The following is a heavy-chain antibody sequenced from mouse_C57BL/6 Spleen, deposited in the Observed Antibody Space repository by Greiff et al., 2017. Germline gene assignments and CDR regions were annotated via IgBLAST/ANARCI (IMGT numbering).Heavy chain of an antibody. CDR2: IYPGSGST. CDR3: ARTQGIYYDYPYYFDY. D-gene: IGHD2-4*01. Sequence: VQLQQPGAELVKPGASVKMSCKASGYTFTSYWITWVKQRPGQGLEWIGYIYPGSGSTNYNEKFKSKATLTVDTSSSTAYMQLSSLTSEDSAVYYCARTQGIYYDYPYYFDYWGQGTTLTVSS. V-gene: IGHV1-55*01. J-gene: IGHJ2*01. CDR1: GYTFTSYW.